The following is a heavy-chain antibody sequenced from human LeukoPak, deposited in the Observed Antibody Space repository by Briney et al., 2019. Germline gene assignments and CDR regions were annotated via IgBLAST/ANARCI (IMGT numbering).Heavy chain of an antibody. CDR3: SRDSLSSCGGDCYSGLDV. Sequence: GGSLRLSCVGSGFAFSSYHMNWVRQAPGKGLEWVSYISSSSSTIYYADSVKGRFTISRDNAKNTLYLQMNSLRAEDAAVYYCSRDSLSSCGGDCYSGLDVWGQGTTVTVSS. V-gene: IGHV3-48*04. J-gene: IGHJ6*02. D-gene: IGHD2-21*02. CDR2: ISSSSSTI. CDR1: GFAFSSYH.